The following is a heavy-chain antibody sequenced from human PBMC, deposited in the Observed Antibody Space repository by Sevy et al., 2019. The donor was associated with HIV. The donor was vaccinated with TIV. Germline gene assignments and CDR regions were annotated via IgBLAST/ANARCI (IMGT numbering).Heavy chain of an antibody. D-gene: IGHD2-2*01. CDR1: GYTFTGYY. V-gene: IGHV1-2*02. Sequence: ASVKVSCKASGYTFTGYYMHWVRQAPGQGLEWMGWINPNSGGTNYAQKFQGRVNMTRDTSISTAYMELSRLRSDDTAVYYCARGGYCSSTSCRYYYYYGMDVWGQGTTVTVSS. CDR2: INPNSGGT. J-gene: IGHJ6*02. CDR3: ARGGYCSSTSCRYYYYYGMDV.